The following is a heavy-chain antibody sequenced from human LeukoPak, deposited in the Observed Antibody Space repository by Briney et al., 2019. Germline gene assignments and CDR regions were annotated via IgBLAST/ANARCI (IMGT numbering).Heavy chain of an antibody. V-gene: IGHV4-34*01. CDR2: INHSGST. CDR1: GGSFSGYY. J-gene: IGHJ1*01. Sequence: SETLSLTCAVYGGSFSGYYWSWIRQPPGKGLEWIGEINHSGSTNYNPSLKSRVTISVDTSKNQFSLKLSSVTAADTAVYYCARGPLGSTVTTRAQYFQQWGQGTLVPVSS. D-gene: IGHD4-17*01. CDR3: ARGPLGSTVTTRAQYFQQ.